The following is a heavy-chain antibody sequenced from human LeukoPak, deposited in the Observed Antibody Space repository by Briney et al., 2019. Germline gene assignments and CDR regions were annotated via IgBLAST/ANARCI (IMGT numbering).Heavy chain of an antibody. V-gene: IGHV3-7*01. Sequence: GGSLRLSCAASGFTFSSYWMSWVRQAPGKGLEWVANIKQDGSEKYYVDSVKGRFTISRDNAKNSLYLQMNSLRAEDTAVYYCARDLGDSLYYYYGMDVWGQGTTVTVSS. CDR1: GFTFSSYW. CDR3: ARDLGDSLYYYYGMDV. D-gene: IGHD4-17*01. CDR2: IKQDGSEK. J-gene: IGHJ6*02.